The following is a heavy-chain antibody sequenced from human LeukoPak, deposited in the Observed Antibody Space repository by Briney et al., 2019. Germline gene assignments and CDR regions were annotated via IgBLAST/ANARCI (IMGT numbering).Heavy chain of an antibody. CDR3: AKSAGVATIYFDS. D-gene: IGHD5-12*01. J-gene: IGHJ4*02. V-gene: IGHV3-23*01. CDR2: IGSDGDR. CDR1: GFAFRSYA. Sequence: GGSLRLSCTASGFAFRSYAMAWVRQAPGMGLEGVAAIGSDGDRVHEDSVKGRFTISRDNSKSTLYLQMDNLRAEDTAVYFCAKSAGVATIYFDSWGQGALVTVSS.